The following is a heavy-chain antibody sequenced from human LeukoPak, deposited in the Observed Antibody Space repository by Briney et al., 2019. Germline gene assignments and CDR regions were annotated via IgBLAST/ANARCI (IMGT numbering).Heavy chain of an antibody. D-gene: IGHD3-16*01. Sequence: GGSLRLSCAASGFTFSASAMIWVGQAPGEGLKGVSLISYSGANSYYTDPVRGRFTISRDNSKDTLFLQMNSLRAEDTAIYYCAREEGGYFDYWGQGTLVTVSS. CDR3: AREEGGYFDY. CDR1: GFTFSASA. V-gene: IGHV3-23*01. J-gene: IGHJ4*02. CDR2: ISYSGANS.